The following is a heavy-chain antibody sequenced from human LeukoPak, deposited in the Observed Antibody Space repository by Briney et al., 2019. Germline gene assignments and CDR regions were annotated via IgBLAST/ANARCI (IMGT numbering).Heavy chain of an antibody. V-gene: IGHV3-7*01. Sequence: TGGSLRLSCAASGFTFSSYAMSWVRQAPGKGLEWVANIKQDGSEKYYVDPVKGRFTISRDNAKNSLYLQMNSLRAEDTAVYYCARGLNVDTAMGRLGDWGQGTLVTVSS. CDR1: GFTFSSYA. CDR3: ARGLNVDTAMGRLGD. J-gene: IGHJ4*02. CDR2: IKQDGSEK. D-gene: IGHD5-18*01.